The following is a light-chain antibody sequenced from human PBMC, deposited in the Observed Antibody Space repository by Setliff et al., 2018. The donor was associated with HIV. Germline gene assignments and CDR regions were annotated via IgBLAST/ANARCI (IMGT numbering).Light chain of an antibody. CDR2: QAT. Sequence: SALAQPASVSGSPRQSITISCTGTSNDVGRYDLVSWYQQHPARAPKLIIYQATRRPSGVSNRFSGSKSGNVASLIISGLQAEDEADYYCCSNTGSNTFVFGTGTKVTVL. CDR1: SNDVGRYDL. V-gene: IGLV2-23*01. CDR3: CSNTGSNTFV. J-gene: IGLJ1*01.